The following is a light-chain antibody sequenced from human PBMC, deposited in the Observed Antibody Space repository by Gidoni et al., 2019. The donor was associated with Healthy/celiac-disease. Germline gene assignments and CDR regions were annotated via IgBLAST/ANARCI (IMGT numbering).Light chain of an antibody. CDR2: AAS. V-gene: IGKV1-39*01. CDR3: QQRYSTPPYT. CDR1: QSISSY. J-gene: IGKJ2*01. Sequence: DIQMTRSPSSLSASVGDRVTITCRASQSISSYLNGCQQKPGKAPKLLIYAASSFQSGVPSRFSGSGSGTDFTLTISSLQPADFATYYCQQRYSTPPYTFGQGTKLEIK.